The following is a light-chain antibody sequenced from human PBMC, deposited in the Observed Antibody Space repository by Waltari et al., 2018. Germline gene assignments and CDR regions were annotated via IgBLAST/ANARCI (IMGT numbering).Light chain of an antibody. J-gene: IGKJ1*01. V-gene: IGKV3-15*01. CDR3: QQYNNWPPWT. Sequence: IVITQSPATLSVSPGERATLSCRASQSVSSNLAGYQQKPGQAPRLLIYGAPTRATGIPARFSGSGSGTEFTLTISSLQSEDFAVYYCQQYNNWPPWTFGQGTKVEIK. CDR1: QSVSSN. CDR2: GAP.